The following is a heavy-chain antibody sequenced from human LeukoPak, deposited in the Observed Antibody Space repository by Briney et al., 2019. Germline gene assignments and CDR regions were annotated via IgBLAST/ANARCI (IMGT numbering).Heavy chain of an antibody. J-gene: IGHJ6*02. CDR2: IIPIFGIA. Sequence: ASVKVSCTASGGTFSSYAISWVRQAPGQGLEWMGRIIPIFGIANYAQKFQGRVTITADKSTSTAYMELSSLRSEDTAVYYCARGVPPYYDIPRGMDVWGQGTTVTVSS. CDR3: ARGVPPYYDIPRGMDV. D-gene: IGHD3-9*01. V-gene: IGHV1-69*04. CDR1: GGTFSSYA.